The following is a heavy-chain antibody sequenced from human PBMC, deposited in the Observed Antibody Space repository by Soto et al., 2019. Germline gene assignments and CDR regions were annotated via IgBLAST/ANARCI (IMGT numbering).Heavy chain of an antibody. V-gene: IGHV3-23*01. CDR1: GFSFSSYA. D-gene: IGHD6-25*01. CDR3: AKDPSGYTDGYYYYYYMVV. J-gene: IGHJ6*03. CDR2: ISGTGRST. Sequence: GGSLRLSCAASGFSFSSYAMSWVRQAPGKGLEWVSTISGTGRSTYYADSVKGRFTISRDNSKNTLYLQVDSLRAEDTAVYYCAKDPSGYTDGYYYYYYMVVWGKGTTVTVSS.